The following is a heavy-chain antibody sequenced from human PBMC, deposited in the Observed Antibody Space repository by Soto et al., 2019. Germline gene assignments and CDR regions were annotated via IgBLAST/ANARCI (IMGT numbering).Heavy chain of an antibody. J-gene: IGHJ5*02. V-gene: IGHV4-30-4*01. D-gene: IGHD3-10*01. Sequence: QVQLQESGPGLVKPSQTLSLTCTVSGDSMGSGDYYWTWIRQPPGKGLEWLGYINYIWTTFYNPSHESRVNISIVTSKNHFSLRLTSVTYADTAVYYCSRGSTYYGFLTWGQGTLVTVSS. CDR3: SRGSTYYGFLT. CDR2: INYIWTT. CDR1: GDSMGSGDYY.